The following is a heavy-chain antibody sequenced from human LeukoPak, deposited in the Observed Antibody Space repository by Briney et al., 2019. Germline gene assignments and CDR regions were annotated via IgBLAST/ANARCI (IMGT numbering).Heavy chain of an antibody. CDR2: IDPSDSYT. CDR1: GYSFTSYW. D-gene: IGHD2-8*01. J-gene: IGHJ5*02. CDR3: ARLGYCTNGVCRGWFDP. Sequence: GESLKISCKCSGYSFTSYWISWVRQMPGKGLEWMGRIDPSDSYTNYSPSFQGHVTISADKSISTAYLQWSSLKASDTAMYYCARLGYCTNGVCRGWFDPWGQGTLVTVSS. V-gene: IGHV5-10-1*01.